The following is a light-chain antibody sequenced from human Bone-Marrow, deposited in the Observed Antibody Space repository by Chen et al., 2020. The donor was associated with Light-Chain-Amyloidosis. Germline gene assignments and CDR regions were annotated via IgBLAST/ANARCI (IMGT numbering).Light chain of an antibody. V-gene: IGLV1-40*01. Sequence: QSVLTQPPSVSGAPAQRVTISCPGSSSNIGAGYDVHWYQQLPGTAPKLLIYGNSNRPSGVPDRFSGSKSGTSASLAITGLQAEDEADYYCQSYDSSLSGSVFGGGTKLTVL. CDR3: QSYDSSLSGSV. J-gene: IGLJ2*01. CDR2: GNS. CDR1: SSNIGAGYD.